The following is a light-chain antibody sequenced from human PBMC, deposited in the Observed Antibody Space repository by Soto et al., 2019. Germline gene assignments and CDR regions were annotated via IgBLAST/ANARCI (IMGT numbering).Light chain of an antibody. V-gene: IGLV1-40*01. CDR3: SSFAGNNNLV. Sequence: QSALTQPPSVSGAPGQRVTISCTGSSSNIGAGYDVHWYQQLPGTAPKVLIYGNSNRPSGVPDRFSGSKSGTSASLAITGLQAEDEADYYCSSFAGNNNLVFGGGTKLTVL. CDR1: SSNIGAGYD. CDR2: GNS. J-gene: IGLJ2*01.